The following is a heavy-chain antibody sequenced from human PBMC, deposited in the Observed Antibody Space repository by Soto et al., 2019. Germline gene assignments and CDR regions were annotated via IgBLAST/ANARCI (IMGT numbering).Heavy chain of an antibody. CDR3: AQEMYYSIYFDS. V-gene: IGHV2-5*02. Sequence: QITLRESGPALVRPTQTLTLTCTFSGFSLSSNGVGVGWIRQPPGKALEWLALIYWDDDHRYSPSLKTRLTITKDTSKNQVVLTKTQLDPVDTDTYYCAQEMYYSIYFDSGGQGTLVTVSS. J-gene: IGHJ4*02. CDR1: GFSLSSNGVG. CDR2: IYWDDDH. D-gene: IGHD3-10*01.